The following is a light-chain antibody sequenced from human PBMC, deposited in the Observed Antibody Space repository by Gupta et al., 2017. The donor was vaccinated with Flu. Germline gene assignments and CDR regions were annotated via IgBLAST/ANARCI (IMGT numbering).Light chain of an antibody. CDR2: VAS. V-gene: IGKV3-11*01. CDR1: RNVCNY. CDR3: QQQRNSPWT. Sequence: PVFASSRDRVTSSCRVNRNVCNYLAWYQQKPGQAPKLLIYVASSRAIGVPSRFSGSGSGTDFTLKISSVEPEDFAVYYCQQQRNSPWTFGQGTKVDIK. J-gene: IGKJ1*01.